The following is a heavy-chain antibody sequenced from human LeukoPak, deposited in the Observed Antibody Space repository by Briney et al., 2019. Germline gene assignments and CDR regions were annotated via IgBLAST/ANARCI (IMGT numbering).Heavy chain of an antibody. CDR3: ARPAVAGRRDWFDP. Sequence: VKVSCKASGYTFTGYYMHWVRQAPGQGLEWVGWISAYNAYTNYTQKLQGRVTMTTDTSTSTAYMELRSLRSDDTAVYYCARPAVAGRRDWFDPWGQGTLVTVSS. V-gene: IGHV1-18*04. CDR1: GYTFTGYY. CDR2: ISAYNAYT. J-gene: IGHJ5*02. D-gene: IGHD6-19*01.